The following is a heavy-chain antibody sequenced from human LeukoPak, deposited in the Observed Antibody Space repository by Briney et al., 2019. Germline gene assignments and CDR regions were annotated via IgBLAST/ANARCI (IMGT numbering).Heavy chain of an antibody. V-gene: IGHV1-2*02. CDR2: INPNSGGT. D-gene: IGHD2-2*01. Sequence: ASVKVSCKASGYTFTGYYMHWVRQAPGQGLEWMGWINPNSGGTNYAQKFQGRVTMTRDTSISTAYMELSRLRSDDTAVYYCARDPVGCSSTSCYGVQVRPGYNWFDPWGQGTLVTVSS. J-gene: IGHJ5*02. CDR1: GYTFTGYY. CDR3: ARDPVGCSSTSCYGVQVRPGYNWFDP.